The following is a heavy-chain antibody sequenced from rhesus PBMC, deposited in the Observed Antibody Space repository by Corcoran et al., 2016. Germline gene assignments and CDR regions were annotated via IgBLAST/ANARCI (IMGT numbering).Heavy chain of an antibody. CDR3: AGGGGGSYWYLDL. D-gene: IGHD1-44*01. CDR2: VHSKGNT. V-gene: IGHV4-160*01. CDR1: GGSISGFW. J-gene: IGHJ2*01. Sequence: QVQESGPGLVKPSETLSLTCAVSGGSISGFWWSWIRQPPGKGLDWIGRVHSKGNTDSNPPLRSRLTISRDTSKNQFSLKLSSVTAADTAVYYCAGGGGGSYWYLDLWGPATPITVSS.